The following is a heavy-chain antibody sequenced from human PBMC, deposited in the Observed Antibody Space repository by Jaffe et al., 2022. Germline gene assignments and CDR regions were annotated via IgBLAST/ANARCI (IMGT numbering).Heavy chain of an antibody. D-gene: IGHD5-18*01. CDR3: TSHVDTAMVTVYYYYYMDV. Sequence: EVQLVESGGGLVQPGRSLRLSCTASGFTFGDYAMSWFRQAPGKGLEWVGFIRSKAYGGTTEYAASVKGRFTISRDDSKSIAYLQMNSLKTEDTAVYYCTSHVDTAMVTVYYYYYMDVWGKGTTVTVSS. CDR2: IRSKAYGGTT. J-gene: IGHJ6*03. V-gene: IGHV3-49*03. CDR1: GFTFGDYA.